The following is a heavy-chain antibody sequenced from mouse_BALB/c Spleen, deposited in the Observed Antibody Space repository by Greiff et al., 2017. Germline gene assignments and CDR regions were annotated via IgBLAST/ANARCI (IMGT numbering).Heavy chain of an antibody. Sequence: QVQLKESGPGLVAPSQSLSITCTVSGFSLSRYSVHWVRQPPGKGLEWLGMIWGGGSTDYNSALKSRLSISKDNSKSQGFLKMNSLQTDDTAMYYCARNLPSYYGSSSWYFDVWGAGTTVTVSS. D-gene: IGHD1-1*01. CDR1: GFSLSRYS. J-gene: IGHJ1*01. CDR2: IWGGGST. CDR3: ARNLPSYYGSSSWYFDV. V-gene: IGHV2-6-4*01.